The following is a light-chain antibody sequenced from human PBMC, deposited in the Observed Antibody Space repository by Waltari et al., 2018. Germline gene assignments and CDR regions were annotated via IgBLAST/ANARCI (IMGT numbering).Light chain of an antibody. CDR3: NSYTGSSSWV. J-gene: IGLJ3*02. CDR1: SSDVGCYNY. CDR2: DVS. V-gene: IGLV2-14*01. Sequence: QSALTQPASVSGSPGQSITISCYGTSSDVGCYNYVSWYQQHPGKAPKRMIYDVSQRPSGVSDRFSGSKSGNTASLTISGLQAEDEADYYCNSYTGSSSWVFGGGTKVTVL.